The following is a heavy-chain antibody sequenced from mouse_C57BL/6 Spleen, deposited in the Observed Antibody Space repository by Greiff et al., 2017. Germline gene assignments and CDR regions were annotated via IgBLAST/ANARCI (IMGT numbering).Heavy chain of an antibody. J-gene: IGHJ2*01. V-gene: IGHV1-78*01. Sequence: VKLVESDAELVKPGASVKISCKVSGYTFTDHTIHWMKQRPEQGLEWIGYIYPRDGSTKYNEKFKGKATLAADKSSRTAYMQLNSLTSEYSAVYFCARPFYHGYCDYWGQGTTLTVSS. CDR2: IYPRDGST. CDR3: ARPFYHGYCDY. CDR1: GYTFTDHT. D-gene: IGHD2-1*01.